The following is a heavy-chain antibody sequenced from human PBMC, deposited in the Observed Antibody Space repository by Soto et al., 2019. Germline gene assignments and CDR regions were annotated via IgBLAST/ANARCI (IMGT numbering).Heavy chain of an antibody. Sequence: GASVKVSCKASGYTFTGYYMHWVRQAPGQGLEWMGWINPNSGGTNYAQKFQGRVTMTRDTSISTAYMELSRLRSDDTAVYYCARVDDILTGYPPPYYYYGMDVWGQGTTVTSP. V-gene: IGHV1-2*02. CDR1: GYTFTGYY. CDR2: INPNSGGT. CDR3: ARVDDILTGYPPPYYYYGMDV. J-gene: IGHJ6*02. D-gene: IGHD3-9*01.